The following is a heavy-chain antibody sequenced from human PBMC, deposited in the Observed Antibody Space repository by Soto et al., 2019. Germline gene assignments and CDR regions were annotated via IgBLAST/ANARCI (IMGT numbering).Heavy chain of an antibody. CDR1: GGSISSNSYY. CDR2: IYHSGTT. J-gene: IGHJ6*03. D-gene: IGHD2-15*01. Sequence: PSETLSLTCTVSGGSISSNSYYWGWIRQPPGKGLEWIGSIYHSGTTYYNPSLKSRVTISVDTSKNQFSLKLSSVTAADTAVYYCARDSPHCSGGSCYSLPYYYYMDVWGKGTTVTVSS. CDR3: ARDSPHCSGGSCYSLPYYYYMDV. V-gene: IGHV4-39*07.